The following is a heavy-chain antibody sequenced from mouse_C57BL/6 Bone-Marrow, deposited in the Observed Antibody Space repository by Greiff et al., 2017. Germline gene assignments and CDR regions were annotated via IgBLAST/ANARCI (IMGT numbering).Heavy chain of an antibody. D-gene: IGHD2-4*01. V-gene: IGHV14-4*01. CDR2: IDPENGDT. J-gene: IGHJ3*01. CDR3: TAYDYDGY. CDR1: GFNIKDDY. Sequence: VQLQQSGAELVRPGASVKLSCTASGFNIKDDYMHWLKQRPQQGLEWIGWIDPENGDTESASKFQGKATITADTSSNTAYLQLSSLTSDDTAVYYCTAYDYDGYWGQGTLVTVSA.